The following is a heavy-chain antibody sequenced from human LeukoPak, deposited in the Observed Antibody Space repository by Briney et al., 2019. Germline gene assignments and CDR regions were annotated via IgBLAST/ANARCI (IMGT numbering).Heavy chain of an antibody. CDR3: ARGCSSTSCYLGGYYYMDV. V-gene: IGHV3-53*01. Sequence: PGGSLRLSCAAPGFTVSSNYMSWARQAPGKGLEWVSVIYSGGSTYYADSVKGRFTISRDNSKNTLYLQMNSLRAEDTAVYYCARGCSSTSCYLGGYYYMDVWGKGTTVTVSS. J-gene: IGHJ6*03. CDR2: IYSGGST. CDR1: GFTVSSNY. D-gene: IGHD2-2*01.